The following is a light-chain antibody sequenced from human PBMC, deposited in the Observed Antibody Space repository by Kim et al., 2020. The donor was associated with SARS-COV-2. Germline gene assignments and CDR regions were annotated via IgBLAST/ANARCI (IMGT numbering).Light chain of an antibody. CDR1: SLRVYD. V-gene: IGLV3-19*01. J-gene: IGLJ2*01. CDR2: GKN. Sequence: ALGQKVRITCQGDSLRVYDASWYQQKPGQAPVLVIFGKNSRTSGIPDRFSGSSSGNTASLTITGSQAEDEADYYCNSRDSSGNLVVFGGGTQLTVL. CDR3: NSRDSSGNLVV.